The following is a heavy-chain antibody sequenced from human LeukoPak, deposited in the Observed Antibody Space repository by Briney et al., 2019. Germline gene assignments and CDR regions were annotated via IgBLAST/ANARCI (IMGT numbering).Heavy chain of an antibody. CDR3: AKALYGDYGRFDY. D-gene: IGHD4-17*01. CDR2: ISDGGSDT. Sequence: GGSLRLSCAASGFTFSTYAMSWDRQAPGKGLDWVSTISDGGSDTHYADSVKGRFTISRDDSKNTLYLQMNSLRAEDTAVYYCAKALYGDYGRFDYWGQGTLVTVSS. V-gene: IGHV3-23*01. CDR1: GFTFSTYA. J-gene: IGHJ4*02.